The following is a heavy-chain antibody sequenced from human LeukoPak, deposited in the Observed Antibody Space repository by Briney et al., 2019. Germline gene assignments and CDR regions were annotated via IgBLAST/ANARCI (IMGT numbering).Heavy chain of an antibody. Sequence: KPSETLSLTCAVYGGSFSGYYWSWIRQPPGKGLEWIGEINHSGSTNHNPSLKSRVTISVDTSKNQFSLKLSSVTAADTAVYYCARAGSPRITMVRGLLARFDPWGQGTLVTVSS. D-gene: IGHD3-10*01. V-gene: IGHV4-34*01. CDR1: GGSFSGYY. J-gene: IGHJ5*02. CDR2: INHSGST. CDR3: ARAGSPRITMVRGLLARFDP.